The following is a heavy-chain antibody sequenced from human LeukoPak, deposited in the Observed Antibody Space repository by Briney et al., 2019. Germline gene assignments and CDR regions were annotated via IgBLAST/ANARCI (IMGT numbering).Heavy chain of an antibody. CDR2: IWYDGTKK. Sequence: GGSLRLSCVASGFIFSSYGIHWVRQAPGKGLEWVAAIWYDGTKKYYADSVKGRFTISRDNSKNTLYLQMNSLRAEDTAVFYCARLKWAGDSTGYYYVDYWGQGTLVTVS. CDR3: ARLKWAGDSTGYYYVDY. CDR1: GFIFSSYG. D-gene: IGHD3-22*01. V-gene: IGHV3-33*01. J-gene: IGHJ4*02.